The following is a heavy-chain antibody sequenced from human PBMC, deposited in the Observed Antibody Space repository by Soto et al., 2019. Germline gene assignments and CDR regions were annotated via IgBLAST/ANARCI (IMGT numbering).Heavy chain of an antibody. V-gene: IGHV2-5*02. CDR2: IYWDDDK. J-gene: IGHJ4*02. Sequence: QITLKESGPTLVKPTQTLTLTCTFSGFSLSTSGVGVGWIRQPPGKALEWLALIYWDDDKRYSPSLKSRLTITKNTSKNQVVLTMTNMDPVDTATYYCAHRRQGGYYFDYWGQGTLVTVSS. CDR1: GFSLSTSGVG. CDR3: AHRRQGGYYFDY.